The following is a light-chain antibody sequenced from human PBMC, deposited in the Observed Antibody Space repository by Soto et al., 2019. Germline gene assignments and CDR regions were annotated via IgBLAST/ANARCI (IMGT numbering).Light chain of an antibody. CDR1: SSNIGSNY. V-gene: IGLV1-47*01. Sequence: QSVLTQPPSASGTPGQRVTISCSGSSSNIGSNYVYWYQQLPGTAPKLLIYRNNQRPSGVPDRFSVSKSGTSASLTISGLQAEDEADYYCSSYTSSSTLDEGYVFGTGTKVTVL. CDR2: RNN. CDR3: SSYTSSSTLDEGYV. J-gene: IGLJ1*01.